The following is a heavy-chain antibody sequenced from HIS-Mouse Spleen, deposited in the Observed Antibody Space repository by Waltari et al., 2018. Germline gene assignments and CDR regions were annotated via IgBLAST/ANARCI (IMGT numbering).Heavy chain of an antibody. CDR1: GFTFSSYG. Sequence: QVQLVESGGGVVQPGRSLRLSCAASGFTFSSYGMPWVRQALGKGLGWVAVKTNDGSNKYDADSVKGRLTISRDNSKNTLYLQMNSLRAEDTAVYYCAKEYSSSHNWFDPWGQGTLVTVSS. J-gene: IGHJ5*02. CDR2: KTNDGSNK. V-gene: IGHV3-30*18. CDR3: AKEYSSSHNWFDP. D-gene: IGHD6-13*01.